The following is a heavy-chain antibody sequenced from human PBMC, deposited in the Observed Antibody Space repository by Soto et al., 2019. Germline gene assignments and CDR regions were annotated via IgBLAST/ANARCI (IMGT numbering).Heavy chain of an antibody. Sequence: QVQLVQSGAEVKKPGSSVKVSCKASGGTFSSYSINWLRQAPGQGLEWMGEIIPIFGTANYAQKFQGRVTITADESTSTAYMGLSSVRTEDAAVYYGARDGGRDHGGIDNWGQGNLVTVAS. CDR1: GGTFSSYS. CDR2: IIPIFGTA. CDR3: ARDGGRDHGGIDN. J-gene: IGHJ4*02. V-gene: IGHV1-69*01. D-gene: IGHD1-26*01.